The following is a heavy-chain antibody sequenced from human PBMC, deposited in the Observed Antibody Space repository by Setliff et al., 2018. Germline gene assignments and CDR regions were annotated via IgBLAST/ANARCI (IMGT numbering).Heavy chain of an antibody. J-gene: IGHJ3*02. D-gene: IGHD3-22*01. Sequence: LSLTCTVSDGSLSTYYWSWIRQPPGKGLEFIGYVYYSGTANYSPSLRSRLTISVDTSKNQFSLKLSSVTAADTAVYYCARAMHYDSSGYYYDRDDAFDIWGQGTMVTVSS. CDR1: DGSLSTYY. V-gene: IGHV4-59*01. CDR3: ARAMHYDSSGYYYDRDDAFDI. CDR2: VYYSGTA.